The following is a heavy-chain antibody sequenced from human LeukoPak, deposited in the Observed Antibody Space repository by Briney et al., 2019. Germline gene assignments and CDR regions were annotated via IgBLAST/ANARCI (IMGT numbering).Heavy chain of an antibody. CDR2: INPNSGGT. D-gene: IGHD2-21*01. CDR3: ARGYCGGDCYSDY. CDR1: GYTFTGYY. J-gene: IGHJ4*02. Sequence: ASVKVSCKASGYTFTGYYMHWVRQAPGQGLEWMGWINPNSGGTNYAQKFQGRVTMPRDTSISTAYMELSRLRSDDTAVYYCARGYCGGDCYSDYWGQGTLVTVSS. V-gene: IGHV1-2*02.